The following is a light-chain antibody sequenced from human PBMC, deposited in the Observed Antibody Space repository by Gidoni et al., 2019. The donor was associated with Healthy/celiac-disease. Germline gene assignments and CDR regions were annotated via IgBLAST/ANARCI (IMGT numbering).Light chain of an antibody. V-gene: IGLV2-14*01. J-gene: IGLJ1*01. CDR3: SSYTSSSPS. CDR2: DVS. CDR1: SSDVGGYNY. Sequence: QSALTQPASVSGSPGQSITISCTGTSSDVGGYNYVSWYQQQPGKAPKLLIYDVSNRPSGVSNRFSGSKSGNTASLTISGLQAEDEAYYYCSSYTSSSPSFGTGTKVTVL.